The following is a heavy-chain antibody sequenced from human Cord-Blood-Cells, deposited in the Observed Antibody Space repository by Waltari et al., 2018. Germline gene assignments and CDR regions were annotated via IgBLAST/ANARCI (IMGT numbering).Heavy chain of an antibody. D-gene: IGHD6-6*01. CDR1: GYTLTELS. CDR2: VDPEDGET. J-gene: IGHJ5*02. CDR3: ATVRPYSSSSAGPNWFDP. Sequence: QVQLVQSGAEVKKPGASVKVSCKVSGYTLTELSMHWVRQAPGKGLEWMGGVDPEDGETIYAQKFQGRVTMTEDTSTDTAYMELSSLRSEDTAVYYCATVRPYSSSSAGPNWFDPWGQGTLVTVSS. V-gene: IGHV1-24*01.